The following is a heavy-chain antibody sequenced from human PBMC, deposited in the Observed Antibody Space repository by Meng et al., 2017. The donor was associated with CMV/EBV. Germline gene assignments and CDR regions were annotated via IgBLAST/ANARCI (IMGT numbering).Heavy chain of an antibody. D-gene: IGHD6-19*01. Sequence: GESLKISCAASGFTFSSYGMHWVRQAPGKGLEWVAFIWYDGSNKYYADSVKGRFTISRDNSKNTLYLQMNSLRAEDTAVYYCARAISGWRVYYYYYGMDVWGQGTTVTVSS. CDR2: IWYDGSNK. CDR1: GFTFSSYG. CDR3: ARAISGWRVYYYYYGMDV. V-gene: IGHV3-33*01. J-gene: IGHJ6*02.